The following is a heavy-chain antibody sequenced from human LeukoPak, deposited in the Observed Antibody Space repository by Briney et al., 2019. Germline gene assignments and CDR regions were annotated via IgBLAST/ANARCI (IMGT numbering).Heavy chain of an antibody. V-gene: IGHV3-30-3*01. CDR3: ARDMSGSYSYDY. D-gene: IGHD1-26*01. Sequence: GGSLRLSCAASGFTFSSYTMHWVRQAPGEGLEWVAVISHDGSHKYYADSVKGRFTISRENSRDTMFLQMNSLRAEDTAVYYCARDMSGSYSYDYWGRGTVVTVSS. J-gene: IGHJ4*02. CDR1: GFTFSSYT. CDR2: ISHDGSHK.